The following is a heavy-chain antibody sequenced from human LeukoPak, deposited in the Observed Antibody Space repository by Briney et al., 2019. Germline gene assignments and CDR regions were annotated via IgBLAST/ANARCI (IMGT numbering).Heavy chain of an antibody. CDR1: GFTFSNYW. CDR2: ISRSGSTK. V-gene: IGHV3-11*01. J-gene: IGHJ6*03. D-gene: IGHD2-15*01. CDR3: ARVLRYCSGGNCYSGGLGYMDV. Sequence: GGSLRLSCAASGFTFSNYWMSWVRQAPGKGLEWVSSISRSGSTKYYADSVKGRFTISRDNAKNSLFLQMNSLRAEDTAVYYCARVLRYCSGGNCYSGGLGYMDVWGKGTTVTISS.